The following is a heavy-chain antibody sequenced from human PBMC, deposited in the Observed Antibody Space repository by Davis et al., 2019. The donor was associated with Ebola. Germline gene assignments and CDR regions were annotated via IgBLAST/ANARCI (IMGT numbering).Heavy chain of an antibody. Sequence: GESLKISCKGSGYTFTGYYMHWVRQAPGQGLEWMGWINPNSGGTNYAQKFQGWVTMTRDTSISTAYMELSRLRSDDTAVYYCARARYGSGSYYLDYWGQGTLVTVSS. CDR3: ARARYGSGSYYLDY. V-gene: IGHV1-2*04. D-gene: IGHD3-10*01. J-gene: IGHJ4*02. CDR1: GYTFTGYY. CDR2: INPNSGGT.